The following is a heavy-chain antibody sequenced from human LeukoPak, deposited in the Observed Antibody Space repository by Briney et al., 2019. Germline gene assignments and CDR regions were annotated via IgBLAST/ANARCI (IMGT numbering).Heavy chain of an antibody. CDR2: INYSGST. V-gene: IGHV4-39*01. Sequence: SETLSLTCTVSGGSISSSSYYWGWIRLPPGKGLEWIGSINYSGSTYYNPSLKSRVTISVDTSKNQFSLKLSSVTAADTAVYYCARRPQSYIDVWGKGTTVTVSS. J-gene: IGHJ6*03. CDR3: ARRPQSYIDV. CDR1: GGSISSSSYY.